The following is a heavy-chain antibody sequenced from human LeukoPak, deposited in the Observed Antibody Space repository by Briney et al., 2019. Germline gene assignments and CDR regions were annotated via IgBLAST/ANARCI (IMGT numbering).Heavy chain of an antibody. V-gene: IGHV1-69*13. D-gene: IGHD3-10*01. CDR2: IIPIFGTA. J-gene: IGHJ5*02. Sequence: SVKVSCKASGGTFSSYAISWVRQTPGQGLEWMGGIIPIFGTANYAQKFQGRVTITADESTSTAYMELSSLRSEDTAVYYCASLRYTMVRGVIITPIVNWFDPWGQGTLVTVSS. CDR3: ASLRYTMVRGVIITPIVNWFDP. CDR1: GGTFSSYA.